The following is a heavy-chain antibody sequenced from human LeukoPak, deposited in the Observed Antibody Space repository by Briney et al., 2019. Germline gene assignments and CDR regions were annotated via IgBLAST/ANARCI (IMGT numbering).Heavy chain of an antibody. CDR3: ARVSVAGNFDY. J-gene: IGHJ4*02. CDR2: INPSGGST. V-gene: IGHV1-46*01. CDR1: GYIFTGYY. Sequence: ASVKVSCKASGYIFTGYYIHWVRQAPGQGLEWMGIINPSGGSTSYAQKFQGRVTMTRDTSTSTVYMELTSLRSQDTAVFYCARVSVAGNFDYWGQGTLVTVSS. D-gene: IGHD6-19*01.